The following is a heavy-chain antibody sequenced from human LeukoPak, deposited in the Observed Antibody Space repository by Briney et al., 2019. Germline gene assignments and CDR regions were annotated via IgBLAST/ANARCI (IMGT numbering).Heavy chain of an antibody. CDR2: MNPNSGNT. V-gene: IGHV1-8*03. J-gene: IGHJ4*02. CDR1: GCTFTSYD. D-gene: IGHD3-10*01. Sequence: ASVKVSCKASGCTFTSYDINWVRQATGQGLEWMGWMNPNSGNTGYAQKFQGRVTITRNTSISTAYMELSSLRSEDTAVYYCARAPHTMVRGVIVPLFSFDYWGQGTLVTVSS. CDR3: ARAPHTMVRGVIVPLFSFDY.